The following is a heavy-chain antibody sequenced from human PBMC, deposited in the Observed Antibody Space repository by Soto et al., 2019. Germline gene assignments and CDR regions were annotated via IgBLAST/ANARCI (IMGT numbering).Heavy chain of an antibody. CDR2: ISSNGRST. J-gene: IGHJ4*02. D-gene: IGHD2-8*01. V-gene: IGHV3-64*01. Sequence: GGSLRLSCATSGFTFSTYAMHWVRQAPGKGLEYVSAISSNGRSTYYANSVKGRFTISRDNSKNTLYLQMDSLRAEDMAVYYCARDRCTNGVCYAPSDYWGQGTLVTVPQ. CDR3: ARDRCTNGVCYAPSDY. CDR1: GFTFSTYA.